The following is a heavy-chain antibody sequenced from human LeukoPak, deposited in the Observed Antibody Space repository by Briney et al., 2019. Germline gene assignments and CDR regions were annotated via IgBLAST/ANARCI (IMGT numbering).Heavy chain of an antibody. J-gene: IGHJ4*02. D-gene: IGHD3-3*01. CDR2: ISGSGGST. CDR1: GFTFSSYA. V-gene: IGHV3-23*01. CDR3: AKDLTTGRFLEWLLFMYYY. Sequence: GGSLRLSCAASGFTFSSYAMSWVRQAPGKGLEWVSAISGSGGSTYYADSVKGRFTISRDNSKNTLYLQMNSLRAEDTAVYYCAKDLTTGRFLEWLLFMYYYWGQGTLVTVSS.